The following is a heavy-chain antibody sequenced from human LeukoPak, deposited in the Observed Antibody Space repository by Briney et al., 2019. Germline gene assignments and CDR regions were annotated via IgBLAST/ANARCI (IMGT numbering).Heavy chain of an antibody. CDR3: ATPGTGIVVVTAFDY. CDR2: ISAYNGNT. V-gene: IGHV1-18*01. Sequence: ASVKVSCKASGYTFTSYGISWVRQAPGQGLEWMGWISAYNGNTNYAQKLQGRVTMTTDTSTSTAYMELSSLRSEDTAVYYCATPGTGIVVVTAFDYWGQGTLVTVSS. CDR1: GYTFTSYG. D-gene: IGHD2-21*02. J-gene: IGHJ4*02.